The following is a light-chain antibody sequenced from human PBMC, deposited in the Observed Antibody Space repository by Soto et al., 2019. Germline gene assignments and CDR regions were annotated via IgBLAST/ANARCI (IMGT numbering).Light chain of an antibody. CDR3: QQNYDTPYT. CDR1: QSIRTY. CDR2: AAS. Sequence: DLQMTQSPSSLSASVGDRVTITCRASQSIRTYLNWYQQKPGRAPNLLIYAASSLQSGVPSRFSGSGSGTDFTLTISSLQPEDFATYYCQQNYDTPYTFGQGTKLEIK. V-gene: IGKV1-39*01. J-gene: IGKJ2*01.